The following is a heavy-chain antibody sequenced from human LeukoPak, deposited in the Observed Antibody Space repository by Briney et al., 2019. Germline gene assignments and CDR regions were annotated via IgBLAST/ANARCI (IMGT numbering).Heavy chain of an antibody. CDR1: GGSITGGNFF. CDR2: IYGSGST. V-gene: IGHV4-61*02. J-gene: IGHJ5*01. D-gene: IGHD2-2*01. CDR3: ARGWGSTSSNYFDP. Sequence: SQTLSLTCTVSGGSITGGNFFWTWIRQPAAKGLEWIGRIYGSGSTNYSPSLRSRVTISMDTSKNQFSLKLNSVTAADTAVYYCARGWGSTSSNYFDPWGQGTLVTVSS.